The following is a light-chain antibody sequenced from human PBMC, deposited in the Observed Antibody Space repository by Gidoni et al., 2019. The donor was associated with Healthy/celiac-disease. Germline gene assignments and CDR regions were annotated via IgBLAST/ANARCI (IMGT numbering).Light chain of an antibody. CDR1: QSVSSY. Sequence: EIVLTQSPATLSLSPGERATLSCRASQSVSSYLAWYQQKPAQAPRLLIYDASNRATGIPARFSGSGSRTDFPLTISSLEPEDFAVYCCQQRSNWLTFXGXTKVEIK. J-gene: IGKJ4*01. CDR3: QQRSNWLT. V-gene: IGKV3-11*01. CDR2: DAS.